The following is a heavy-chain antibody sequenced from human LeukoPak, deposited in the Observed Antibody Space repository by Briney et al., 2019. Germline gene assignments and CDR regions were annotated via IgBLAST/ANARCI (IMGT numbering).Heavy chain of an antibody. CDR3: AKTYYYDSSVGY. J-gene: IGHJ4*02. Sequence: AGGSLRLSCAASGFTFSSYGMHWVRQAPGKGLEWVAFIRYDGSNKYYADSVKGRFTISRDNSKNTLYLQMNSLRAEDTAVYYCAKTYYYDSSVGYWGPGTLVTVSS. D-gene: IGHD3-22*01. V-gene: IGHV3-30*02. CDR2: IRYDGSNK. CDR1: GFTFSSYG.